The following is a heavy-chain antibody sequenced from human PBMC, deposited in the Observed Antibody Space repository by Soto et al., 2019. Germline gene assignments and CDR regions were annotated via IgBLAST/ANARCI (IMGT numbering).Heavy chain of an antibody. D-gene: IGHD2-2*01. CDR1: GFTFSSYA. CDR3: AKSSSRAHYYAMDV. Sequence: PWGSLRLSCAASGFTFSSYAMNWVRQAPGKGLEWVAGVSASGGGTSYADSVKGRFTISRDNSKDTLYLQMNSLRAEDTAVYYCAKSSSRAHYYAMDVWGQGTTVTVSS. CDR2: VSASGGGT. J-gene: IGHJ6*02. V-gene: IGHV3-23*01.